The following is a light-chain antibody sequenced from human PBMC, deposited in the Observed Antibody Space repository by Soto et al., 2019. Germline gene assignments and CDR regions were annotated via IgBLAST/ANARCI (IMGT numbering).Light chain of an antibody. CDR2: EVS. V-gene: IGLV2-14*01. CDR1: SSDVGGYNY. CDR3: SSYTGSSAYVL. Sequence: QSALTQPASVSGSPGQSITISCTGTSSDVGGYNYVSWYQQHPGKAPKLIIYEVSYRPSGVSNRFSGSKSGNTASLTISGLLGEDEGDYYCSSYTGSSAYVLFGGGTKVTVL. J-gene: IGLJ2*01.